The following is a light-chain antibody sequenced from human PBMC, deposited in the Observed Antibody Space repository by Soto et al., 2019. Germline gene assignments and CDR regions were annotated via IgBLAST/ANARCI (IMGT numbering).Light chain of an antibody. CDR1: SSDVGGYNY. J-gene: IGLJ2*01. CDR3: SSFEASNNLL. V-gene: IGLV2-8*01. CDR2: EVS. Sequence: QSVLTQPPSASGSPGQSVTISCTGTSSDVGGYNYVSWYQQHPGKAPKLMIYEVSKRPSGVPDRFSGSKSSNTASLTVSGLQVEDEADYYCSSFEASNNLLFGGGTKVTVL.